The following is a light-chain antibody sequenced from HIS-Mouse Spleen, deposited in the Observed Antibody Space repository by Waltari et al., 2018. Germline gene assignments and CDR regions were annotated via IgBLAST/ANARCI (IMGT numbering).Light chain of an antibody. V-gene: IGLV1-47*01. CDR2: GNN. J-gene: IGLJ3*02. Sequence: QSVLTQPPSASGTPGQRVTISCSGSSSNIGSNYVYCYQQPPGTAPKLLIYGNNQRPSGVPDRFSGSKSGTSASLAISGLRSEDEADYYCAAWDDSLSGPVFGGGTKLTVL. CDR1: SSNIGSNY. CDR3: AAWDDSLSGPV.